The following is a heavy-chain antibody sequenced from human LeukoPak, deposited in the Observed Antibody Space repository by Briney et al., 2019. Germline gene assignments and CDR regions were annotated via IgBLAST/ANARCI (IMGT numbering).Heavy chain of an antibody. CDR2: INHSGST. V-gene: IGHV4-34*01. Sequence: SETLSLTCAVYGGSFSGYYWSWIRQPPGKGLGWIGEINHSGSTNYNPSLKSRVTISVDTSKNQFSLKLSSVTAADTAVYYCALVRGVTRRFDPWGQGTLVTVSS. CDR3: ALVRGVTRRFDP. D-gene: IGHD3-10*01. J-gene: IGHJ5*02. CDR1: GGSFSGYY.